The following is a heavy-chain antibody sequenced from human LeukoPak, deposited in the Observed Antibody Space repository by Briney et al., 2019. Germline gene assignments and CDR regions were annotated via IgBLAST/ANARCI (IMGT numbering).Heavy chain of an antibody. J-gene: IGHJ6*02. CDR2: IYYSGST. D-gene: IGHD3-22*01. V-gene: IGHV4-61*01. Sequence: SETLSLTCTVSGGSVSSGSYYWSWIRQPPGKGLEWIGYIYYSGSTNYNPSLKSRVTLSVDTSKNQFSLKLSSVTAADTAVYYCARETYYYDSSGYYYYYYGMDVWGQGTTVTVSS. CDR3: ARETYYYDSSGYYYYYYGMDV. CDR1: GGSVSSGSYY.